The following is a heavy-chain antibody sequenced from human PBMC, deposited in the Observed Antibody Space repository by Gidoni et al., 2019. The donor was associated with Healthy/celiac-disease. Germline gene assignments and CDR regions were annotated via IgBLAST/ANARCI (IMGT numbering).Heavy chain of an antibody. Sequence: QLQLQESGPGLVKPSETLSLTCTVSGGSISSSSYYWGWIRQPPGKGLEWIGSIYYSGSTYYNPSLKSRVTISVDTSKNQFSLKLSSVTAADTAVYYCARPRRNYDSSGYWGDYFDYWGQGTLVTVSS. CDR2: IYYSGST. CDR3: ARPRRNYDSSGYWGDYFDY. D-gene: IGHD3-22*01. CDR1: GGSISSSSYY. J-gene: IGHJ4*02. V-gene: IGHV4-39*01.